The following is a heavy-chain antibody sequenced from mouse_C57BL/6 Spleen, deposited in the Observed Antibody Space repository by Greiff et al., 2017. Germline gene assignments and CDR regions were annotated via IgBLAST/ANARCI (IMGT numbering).Heavy chain of an antibody. V-gene: IGHV10-1*01. CDR2: IRSKSNNYAT. Sequence: EVQGVESGGGLVQPKGSLKLSCAASGFSFNTYAMNWVRQAPGKGLEWVARIRSKSNNYATYYADSVKDRFTISRDDSESMLYLQMNNLKTEDTAMYYWVRQWGGGPFDYWGQGTTLTVSS. J-gene: IGHJ2*01. CDR3: VRQWGGGPFDY. CDR1: GFSFNTYA.